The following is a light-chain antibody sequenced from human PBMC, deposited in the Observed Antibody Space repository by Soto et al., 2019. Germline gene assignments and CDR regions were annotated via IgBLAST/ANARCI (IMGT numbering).Light chain of an antibody. Sequence: DIQMTQSPSSLSASVGDTVTITCRASQGIIDYLAWFQQRPGKVPKLLIYAASTLHTGVPSRFSGSGAGTDFTLTINSLQPEDVGTYYCQKYDTAPHTFGPGTRVTIK. CDR1: QGIIDY. CDR3: QKYDTAPHT. CDR2: AAS. J-gene: IGKJ1*01. V-gene: IGKV1-27*01.